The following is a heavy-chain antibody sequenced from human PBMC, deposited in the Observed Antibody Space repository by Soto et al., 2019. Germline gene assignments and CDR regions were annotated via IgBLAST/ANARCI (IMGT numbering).Heavy chain of an antibody. V-gene: IGHV3-30*18. J-gene: IGHJ4*02. Sequence: LRLSCAASGFTFSSYGMHWVRQAPGKGLEWVAVISYDGSNKYYADSVKGRFTISRDNSKNTLYLQMNSLRAEDTAVYYCAKVRYYDSSGYYDYWGQGTLVTVSS. CDR3: AKVRYYDSSGYYDY. CDR2: ISYDGSNK. CDR1: GFTFSSYG. D-gene: IGHD3-22*01.